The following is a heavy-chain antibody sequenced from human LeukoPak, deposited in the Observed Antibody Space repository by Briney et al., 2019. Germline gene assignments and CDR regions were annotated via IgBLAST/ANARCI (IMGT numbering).Heavy chain of an antibody. V-gene: IGHV3-21*01. D-gene: IGHD3-10*01. CDR1: GFTFSSYS. J-gene: IGHJ4*02. CDR2: ISSSSSYI. Sequence: GGSLRLSCAASGFTFSSYSMNWVRQAPGKGLEWVSSISSSSSYIYYADSVKGRFTISRDNAKSSLYLQMNSLRAEDTAVYYCARITMVRGVTYYFDYWGQGTLVTVSS. CDR3: ARITMVRGVTYYFDY.